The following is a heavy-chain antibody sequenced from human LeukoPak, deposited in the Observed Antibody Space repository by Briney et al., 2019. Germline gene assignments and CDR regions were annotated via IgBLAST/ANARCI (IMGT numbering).Heavy chain of an antibody. CDR1: GFTFSSYG. V-gene: IGHV3-30*19. CDR2: ILSDGSKE. CDR3: AKVPIGSRSGDEPDYYYYYYMDV. Sequence: AGGSLRLSCAASGFTFSSYGMHWVRQAPGKGLEWVAVILSDGSKEFYTDSVKGRFTISRDNSKNTLYLQMNSLRAEDTAVYYCAKVPIGSRSGDEPDYYYYYYMDVWGKGTTVTVSS. D-gene: IGHD2-2*01. J-gene: IGHJ6*03.